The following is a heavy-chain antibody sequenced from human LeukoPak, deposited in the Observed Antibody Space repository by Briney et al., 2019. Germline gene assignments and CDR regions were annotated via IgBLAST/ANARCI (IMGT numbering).Heavy chain of an antibody. CDR3: ARVMTTVPNFPRRFDP. V-gene: IGHV4-34*01. Sequence: SETLSLTCAVYGGSLSGYYWSWIRQPPGKGLEWIGEINHSGSTNYNPSLKSRVTISVDTSKNQFSLKLSSVTAADTAVYYCARVMTTVPNFPRRFDPWGQGTLVTVSS. CDR1: GGSLSGYY. J-gene: IGHJ5*02. D-gene: IGHD4-11*01. CDR2: INHSGST.